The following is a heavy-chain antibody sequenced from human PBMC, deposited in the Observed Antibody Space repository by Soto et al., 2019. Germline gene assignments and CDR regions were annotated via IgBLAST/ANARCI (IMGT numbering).Heavy chain of an antibody. CDR1: GYSFKNYW. CDR3: ARQGGSYYYYYYYGMDV. D-gene: IGHD1-26*01. Sequence: GSLKISCQGSGYSFKNYWIGWVLQMPGKCLEWMGIIYPGDSDTRYSPSFQGQVTISADKSISTAYLQWSSLKASDTAMYYCARQGGSYYYYYYYGMDVWGQGTTVTVSS. CDR2: IYPGDSDT. J-gene: IGHJ6*02. V-gene: IGHV5-51*01.